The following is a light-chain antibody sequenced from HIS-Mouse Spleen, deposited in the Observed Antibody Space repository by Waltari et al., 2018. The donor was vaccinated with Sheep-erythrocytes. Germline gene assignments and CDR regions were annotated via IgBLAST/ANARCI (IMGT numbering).Light chain of an antibody. CDR3: CSYAGSYTWV. CDR1: SSDVGGYTY. CDR2: EVS. V-gene: IGLV2-8*01. Sequence: QSALTQPPSASGSPGQSVTISCTGTSSDVGGYTYVSWYQQHPGKAPKLMIYEVSKRPSGVPDRFSGSKSGNTASLTVSGLQAEDEADYYCCSYAGSYTWVFGGGTKLTVL. J-gene: IGLJ3*02.